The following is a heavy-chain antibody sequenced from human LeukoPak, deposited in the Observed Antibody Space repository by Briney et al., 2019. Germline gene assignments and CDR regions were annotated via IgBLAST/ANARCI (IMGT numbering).Heavy chain of an antibody. D-gene: IGHD3-10*01. CDR1: GGSFSGYY. V-gene: IGHV4-34*01. J-gene: IGHJ4*02. CDR3: ARGVRGDNFDY. CDR2: INHSGST. Sequence: SETLSLTCAVYGGSFSGYYWSWIRQPPGKGLEWIGEINHSGSTNYNPSLKSRVTISVDTSKNQFSLKLSSVTAADTAVYYCARGVRGDNFDYWGQGTLVTVSS.